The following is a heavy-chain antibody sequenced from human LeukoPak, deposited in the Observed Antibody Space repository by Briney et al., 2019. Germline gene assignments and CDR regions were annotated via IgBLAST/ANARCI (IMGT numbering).Heavy chain of an antibody. V-gene: IGHV4-61*02. CDR3: ASARGDFWSGYYPWDY. Sequence: SETLSLTCTVSGGSISSGSYYWSWIRQPAGKGLEWIGRIYTSGSTNYNPSLKSRVTISVDTSKNQFSLKLTSVTAADTAVYYCASARGDFWSGYYPWDYWGQGTLVTVSS. J-gene: IGHJ4*02. CDR2: IYTSGST. D-gene: IGHD3-3*01. CDR1: GGSISSGSYY.